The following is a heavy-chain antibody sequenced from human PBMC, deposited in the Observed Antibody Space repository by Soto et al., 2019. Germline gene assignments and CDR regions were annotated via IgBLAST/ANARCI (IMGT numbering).Heavy chain of an antibody. D-gene: IGHD3-10*01. J-gene: IGHJ5*02. V-gene: IGHV1-69*02. CDR3: ARGSITMVRGVIRNWFDP. CDR2: IIPILGIA. CDR1: GGTFSSYT. Sequence: SVKVSCKASGGTFSSYTISWVRQAPGQGLEWMGRIIPILGIANYAQKFQGRVTITADKSTSTAYMELSSLRSEDTAVYYCARGSITMVRGVIRNWFDPWGQGTLVTVS.